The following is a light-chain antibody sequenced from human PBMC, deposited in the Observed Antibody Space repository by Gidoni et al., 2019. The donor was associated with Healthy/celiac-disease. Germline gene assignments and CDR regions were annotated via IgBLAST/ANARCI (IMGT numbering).Light chain of an antibody. CDR2: DAS. Sequence: EIVLTQSPATLSLSPGERATLSCRASQSVSSYLAWYPQKPGQAPRLLIYDASNRATGTTARCSGRGAGTEFTLTRSSREPEDLAVYYCQQRSNLLTFXPXTKVDI. J-gene: IGKJ3*01. V-gene: IGKV3-11*01. CDR3: QQRSNLLT. CDR1: QSVSSY.